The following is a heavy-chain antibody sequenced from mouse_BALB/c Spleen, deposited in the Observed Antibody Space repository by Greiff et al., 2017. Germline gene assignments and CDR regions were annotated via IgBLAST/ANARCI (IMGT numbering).Heavy chain of an antibody. CDR1: GYTFTDYN. J-gene: IGHJ1*01. CDR3: ARLGDGPYWYFDV. V-gene: IGHV1S29*02. D-gene: IGHD2-3*01. CDR2: IYPYNGGT. Sequence: VQLKQSGPELVKPGASVKISCKASGYTFTDYNMHWVKQSHGKSLEWIGYIYPYNGGTGYNQKFKSKATLTVDNSSSTAYMELRSLTSEDSAVYYCARLGDGPYWYFDVWGAGTTVTVSS.